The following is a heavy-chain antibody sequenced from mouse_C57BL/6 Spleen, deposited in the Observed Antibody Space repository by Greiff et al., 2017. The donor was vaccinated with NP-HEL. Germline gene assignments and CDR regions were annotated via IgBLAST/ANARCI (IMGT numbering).Heavy chain of an antibody. Sequence: EVKLVESGGDLVKPGGSLKLSCAASGFTFSSYGMSWVRQTPDKRLEWVATISSGGSYTYYPDSVKGRFTISRDNAKNTLYLQMSSLKSEDTAMYYCAREGTTVVPGYFDVWGTGTTVTVSS. V-gene: IGHV5-6*02. D-gene: IGHD1-1*01. J-gene: IGHJ1*03. CDR3: AREGTTVVPGYFDV. CDR1: GFTFSSYG. CDR2: ISSGGSYT.